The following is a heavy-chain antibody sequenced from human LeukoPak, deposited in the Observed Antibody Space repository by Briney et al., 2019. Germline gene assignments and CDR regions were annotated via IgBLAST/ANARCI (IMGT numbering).Heavy chain of an antibody. CDR3: ARAPVSSGWYYFDY. CDR1: RGSVSSGSYY. D-gene: IGHD6-19*01. CDR2: IYYSGSA. J-gene: IGHJ4*02. Sequence: SSEILSLTCTVSRGSVSSGSYYWSWIRQPPGKGLEWIGYIYYSGSANYNPSLKSPVTISVDTSKNQFSLKLSSVTAADTAVYYCARAPVSSGWYYFDYWGQGTLVTVSS. V-gene: IGHV4-61*01.